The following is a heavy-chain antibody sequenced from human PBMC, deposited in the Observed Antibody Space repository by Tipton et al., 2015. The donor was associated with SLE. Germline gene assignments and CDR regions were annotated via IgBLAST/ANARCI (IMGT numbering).Heavy chain of an antibody. CDR2: IWYDGSNK. V-gene: IGHV3-33*01. D-gene: IGHD3-10*01. J-gene: IGHJ4*02. Sequence: SLRLSCAASGFTFSSYGMHWVRQAPGKGLEWVAVIWYDGSNKYYADSVKGRFTISRDNSKNTLYLQMNSLRVEDTAVYYCAAGLLWFGECYYWGQGALVTVSS. CDR3: AAGLLWFGECYY. CDR1: GFTFSSYG.